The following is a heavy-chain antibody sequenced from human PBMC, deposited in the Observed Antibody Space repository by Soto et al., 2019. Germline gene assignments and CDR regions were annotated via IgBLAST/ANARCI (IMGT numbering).Heavy chain of an antibody. CDR2: ISYDGSNK. CDR3: AKDLTGRQWLVLGY. Sequence: GGSLRLSCAASGFTFSSYGMHWVRQAPGKGLEWVAVISYDGSNKYYADSVKGRFTISRDNSKNTLYLQMNSLRAEDTAVYYCAKDLTGRQWLVLGYWGQGTLVTVSS. V-gene: IGHV3-30*18. CDR1: GFTFSSYG. D-gene: IGHD6-19*01. J-gene: IGHJ4*02.